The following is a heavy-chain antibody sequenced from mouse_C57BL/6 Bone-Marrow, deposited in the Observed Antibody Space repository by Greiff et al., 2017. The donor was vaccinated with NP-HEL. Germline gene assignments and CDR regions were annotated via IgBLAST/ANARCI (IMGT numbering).Heavy chain of an antibody. D-gene: IGHD1-1*01. CDR1: GYTFTSYT. CDR3: ARSLGLLRSFYWYFDV. CDR2: INPSSGYT. V-gene: IGHV1-4*01. Sequence: QVQLQQSGAELARPGASVKMSCKASGYTFTSYTMHWVKQRPGQGLEWIGYINPSSGYTKYNQKFKDKATLTADKSSSTAYMQLSSLTSEDSAVYYCARSLGLLRSFYWYFDVWGTGTTVTVSS. J-gene: IGHJ1*03.